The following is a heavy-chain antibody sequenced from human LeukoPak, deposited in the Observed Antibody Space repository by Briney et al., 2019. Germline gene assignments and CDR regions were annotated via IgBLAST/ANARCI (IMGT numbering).Heavy chain of an antibody. V-gene: IGHV1-46*01. D-gene: IGHD2-8*01. J-gene: IGHJ4*02. Sequence: ASVKVSCTASGYTFTSYHMHWVRQAPGQGLEWMGKINLSGGSTTYAQKFQGRVTMTRDTSTSTVYMELSSLRSEDTAVYYCARDYVDDIPMIKDYWGQGTLVTVSS. CDR2: INLSGGST. CDR3: ARDYVDDIPMIKDY. CDR1: GYTFTSYH.